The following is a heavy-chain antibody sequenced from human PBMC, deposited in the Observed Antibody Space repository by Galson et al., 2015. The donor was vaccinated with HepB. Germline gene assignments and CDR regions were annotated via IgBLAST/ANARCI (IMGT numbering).Heavy chain of an antibody. V-gene: IGHV1-3*04. CDR3: ARETFQTGESP. CDR1: GHTFTSYA. D-gene: IGHD7-27*01. J-gene: IGHJ3*01. Sequence: SVKVSCKASGHTFTSYAMHWVRQAPGQTLEWMAWIHTGSGDTKYSQKFQDRVTITRDTSASTVYMELSSLRSEDTAVYYCARETFQTGESPWGQGTMVTVSS. CDR2: IHTGSGDT.